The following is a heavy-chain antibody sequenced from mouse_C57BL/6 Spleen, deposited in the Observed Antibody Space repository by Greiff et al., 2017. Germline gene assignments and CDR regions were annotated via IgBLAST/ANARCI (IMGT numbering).Heavy chain of an antibody. D-gene: IGHD1-1*01. CDR1: GFTFNTYA. V-gene: IGHV10-3*01. J-gene: IGHJ2*01. CDR3: VREELLRAYYFDY. CDR2: IRSKSSTYAT. Sequence: EVQLVESGGGLVQPKGSLKLSCAASGFTFNTYAMHWVRQAPGKGLEWVARIRSKSSTYATYYADSVKDRFTISRDDSQSMLYLQMNNLKTEDTAMYDCVREELLRAYYFDYWGQGTTLTVSS.